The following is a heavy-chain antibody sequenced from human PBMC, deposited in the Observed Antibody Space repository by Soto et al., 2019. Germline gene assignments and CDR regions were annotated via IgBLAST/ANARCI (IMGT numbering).Heavy chain of an antibody. Sequence: TSETLSLTCTVSGGSISSYYWSWIRQPPGKGLEWIGYIYYSGSTYYNPSLKSRVTISVDTSKNQFSLKLRSVTAADTAVYYCARLSYYDSSGYRAWGQGTLVTVSS. D-gene: IGHD3-22*01. CDR1: GGSISSYY. J-gene: IGHJ5*02. CDR2: IYYSGST. V-gene: IGHV4-59*04. CDR3: ARLSYYDSSGYRA.